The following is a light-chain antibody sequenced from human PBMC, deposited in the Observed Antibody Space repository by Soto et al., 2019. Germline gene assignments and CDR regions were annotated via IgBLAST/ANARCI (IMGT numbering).Light chain of an antibody. CDR3: CSYAGSYNYV. Sequence: QSALAQPRSVSGSPGQSVTISCTGTSSDVGGYNYVSWYQHHPGKAPKLMIYDVTKRPSGVRDRFSASKSGNTASLTISGLQAEDEADYYCCSYAGSYNYVFGNGTKVTVX. CDR1: SSDVGGYNY. J-gene: IGLJ1*01. CDR2: DVT. V-gene: IGLV2-11*01.